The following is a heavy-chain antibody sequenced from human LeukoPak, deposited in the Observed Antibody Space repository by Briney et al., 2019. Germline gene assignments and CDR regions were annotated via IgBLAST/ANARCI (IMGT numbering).Heavy chain of an antibody. J-gene: IGHJ4*02. CDR2: INAYNGNT. D-gene: IGHD5-12*01. Sequence: GASVKVSCKTSGYTFTYYVISWVRQAPGQGLEWMGWINAYNGNTNDAQKFQGRVTMTTDTSTSTAYMELRSLRSDDTAVYYCARGEKPYEYWGQGTLVSVSS. CDR1: GYTFTYYV. V-gene: IGHV1-18*01. CDR3: ARGEKPYEY.